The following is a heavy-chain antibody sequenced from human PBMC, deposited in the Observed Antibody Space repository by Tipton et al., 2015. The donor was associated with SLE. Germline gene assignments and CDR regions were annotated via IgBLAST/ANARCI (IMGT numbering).Heavy chain of an antibody. CDR1: GVSIGSYY. J-gene: IGHJ4*02. CDR3: ARMGISYGKYHFDY. V-gene: IGHV4-59*01. CDR2: INHSGST. Sequence: TLSLTCSVSGVSIGSYYWSWIRQPPGKGLEWIGEINHSGSTNYNPSLKSRVTILVDTSKNQFSLKLSSVTAADTAVYYCARMGISYGKYHFDYWGQGTLVTVSS. D-gene: IGHD5-18*01.